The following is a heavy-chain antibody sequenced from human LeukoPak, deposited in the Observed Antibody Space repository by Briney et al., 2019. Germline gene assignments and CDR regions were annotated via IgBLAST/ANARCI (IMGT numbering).Heavy chain of an antibody. CDR3: ARPKPGPFDI. CDR1: GYSLTNYW. Sequence: PGESLKISCKGSGYSLTNYWIGWVRQLPGKGLEWMGIIYPRDSDTRYSPSFEGQVTISADKSISTAYLQWSSLKASDTAMYYCARPKPGPFDIWGQGTMVTVSS. J-gene: IGHJ3*02. D-gene: IGHD1-14*01. V-gene: IGHV5-51*01. CDR2: IYPRDSDT.